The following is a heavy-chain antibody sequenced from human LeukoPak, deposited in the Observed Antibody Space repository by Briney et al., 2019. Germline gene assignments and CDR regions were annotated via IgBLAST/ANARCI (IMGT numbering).Heavy chain of an antibody. CDR3: ARGVLESYCDFWSGSNGGAFDI. CDR1: RFTFSSYE. V-gene: IGHV3-48*03. Sequence: PRGSLRVSCAASRFTFSSYEMNWGRQDQGKGLEWVSYTSSSGNTIYYADSVKGRFAISRDNAKNSLYLQMNSLRAEDTAVYYCARGVLESYCDFWSGSNGGAFDIWGQGTMVTVSS. CDR2: TSSSGNTI. D-gene: IGHD3-3*01. J-gene: IGHJ3*02.